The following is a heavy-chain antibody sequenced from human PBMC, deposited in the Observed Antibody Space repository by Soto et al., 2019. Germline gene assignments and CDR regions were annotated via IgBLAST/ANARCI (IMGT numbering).Heavy chain of an antibody. CDR3: ARPGEWYSRSWWYFDY. V-gene: IGHV4-39*01. Sequence: PSETLSLTCTVAGGSISSSSYYWGWIRQPPGKGLEWIGSIYYSGSTYYNPSLKSRVTISVDTSKNQFSLKLSSVTAADTAVYYCARPGEWYSRSWWYFDYWGRGTLVTVSS. CDR1: GGSISSSSYY. D-gene: IGHD6-13*01. CDR2: IYYSGST. J-gene: IGHJ4*02.